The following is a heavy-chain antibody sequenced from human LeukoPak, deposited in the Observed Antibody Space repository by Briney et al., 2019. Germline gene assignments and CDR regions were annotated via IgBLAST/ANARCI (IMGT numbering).Heavy chain of an antibody. CDR2: ISASGGTT. CDR1: GFTFSNYA. V-gene: IGHV3-23*01. J-gene: IGHJ5*02. Sequence: GGSLRLSCATSGFTFSNYAMTWVRQAPGKGLEWVSLISASGGTTDYADSVKGRFTISRDNSKNILYLQMNSLRVEDTAHYFCANDGDCSGISCYRTAFDHWGQGTLVAVSS. D-gene: IGHD2-2*01. CDR3: ANDGDCSGISCYRTAFDH.